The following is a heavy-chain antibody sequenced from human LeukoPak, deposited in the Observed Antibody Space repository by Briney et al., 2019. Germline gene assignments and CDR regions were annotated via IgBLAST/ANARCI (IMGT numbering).Heavy chain of an antibody. CDR1: GGTFSSYA. J-gene: IGHJ6*03. Sequence: SVKVSCKASGGTFSSYAISWVRQAPGQGLEWMGGIIPIFGTANYAQKLQGRVTITTDESTSTAYMELSSLRSEDTAVYYCARSESSSLRDYYYMDVWGKGTTVTVSS. CDR3: ARSESSSLRDYYYMDV. V-gene: IGHV1-69*05. CDR2: IIPIFGTA.